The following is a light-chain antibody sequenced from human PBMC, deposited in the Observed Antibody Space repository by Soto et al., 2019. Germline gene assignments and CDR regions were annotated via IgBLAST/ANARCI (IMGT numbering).Light chain of an antibody. V-gene: IGKV1-33*01. J-gene: IGKJ5*01. CDR3: QQYDNRPIT. Sequence: DIQMTQSPSSLSASVGDRVTITCQASQDISNYLNCYQQKPGKAPKLLIYDASNLETGVPSRFSGSGSGTDFTFTISSLQPEDIATYYCQQYDNRPITFGQGTQLEIK. CDR1: QDISNY. CDR2: DAS.